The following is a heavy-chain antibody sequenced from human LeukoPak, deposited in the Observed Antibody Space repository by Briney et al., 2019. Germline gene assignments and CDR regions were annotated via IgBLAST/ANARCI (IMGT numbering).Heavy chain of an antibody. CDR3: ARGDVVPAAIWFDP. Sequence: SETLSLTCTVSGGSISSYYWSWIRQPPGKGLEWIGYIYYSGSTNYNPSLKSRVTISVDTSKNQFSLKLSSVTAADTAVYYCARGDVVPAAIWFDPWGQGTLITVSS. D-gene: IGHD2-2*01. CDR1: GGSISSYY. CDR2: IYYSGST. J-gene: IGHJ5*02. V-gene: IGHV4-59*12.